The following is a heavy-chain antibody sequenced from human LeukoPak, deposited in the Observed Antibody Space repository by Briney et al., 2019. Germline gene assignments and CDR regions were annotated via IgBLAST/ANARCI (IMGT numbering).Heavy chain of an antibody. CDR2: IYTSGST. D-gene: IGHD3-22*01. CDR1: GGSISSYY. Sequence: PSETLSLTCTVSGGSISSYYWSWIRQPAGKGLEWIGRIYTSGSTNYNPSLKSRVTMSVDTSKNQFSLKLSSVTAADTAVYYCARGQGGLGYDSSGYYSYYYYGMDAWGQGTTVTVSS. J-gene: IGHJ6*02. V-gene: IGHV4-4*07. CDR3: ARGQGGLGYDSSGYYSYYYYGMDA.